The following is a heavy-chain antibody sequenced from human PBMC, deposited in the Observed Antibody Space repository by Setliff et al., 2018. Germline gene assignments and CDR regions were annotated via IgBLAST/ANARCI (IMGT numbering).Heavy chain of an antibody. CDR3: TTTDYGDPADI. V-gene: IGHV3-15*01. CDR2: IKGKTDGGTT. D-gene: IGHD4-17*01. CDR1: GFTFSNAW. Sequence: GGSLRLSCAASGFTFSNAWMSWVRQAPGKGLEWVGRIKGKTDGGTTDYAAPVKGRFTISRDDSKNTLYLQMNSLKTEDTAVYYCTTTDYGDPADIWGQGTMVTVSS. J-gene: IGHJ3*02.